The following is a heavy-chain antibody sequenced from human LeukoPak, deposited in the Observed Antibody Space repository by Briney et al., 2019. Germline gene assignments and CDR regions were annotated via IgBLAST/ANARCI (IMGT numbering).Heavy chain of an antibody. V-gene: IGHV3-66*01. Sequence: GGSLRLSCAASGFTLSSYAMTWVRQAPGKGLEWVSVIYSGGSTYYADSVKGRFTISRDNSKNTLYLQMNSLRAEDTAVYYCARDAFFGELLYYYGMDVWGQGTTVTVSS. CDR2: IYSGGST. D-gene: IGHD3-10*01. CDR1: GFTLSSYA. J-gene: IGHJ6*02. CDR3: ARDAFFGELLYYYGMDV.